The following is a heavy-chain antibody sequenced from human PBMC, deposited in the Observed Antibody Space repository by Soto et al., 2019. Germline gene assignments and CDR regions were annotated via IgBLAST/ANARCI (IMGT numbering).Heavy chain of an antibody. CDR3: ARAGAYSYGYTNY. V-gene: IGHV4-34*01. CDR2: INHSGST. D-gene: IGHD5-18*01. J-gene: IGHJ4*02. Sequence: PSETLSLTCVVYGGSFSGYYWSWIRQPPGKGLEWIGEINHSGSTNYNPSLKSRVTISVDTSKNQFSLKLSSVTAADTAVYYCARAGAYSYGYTNYWGQGTLVTVSS. CDR1: GGSFSGYY.